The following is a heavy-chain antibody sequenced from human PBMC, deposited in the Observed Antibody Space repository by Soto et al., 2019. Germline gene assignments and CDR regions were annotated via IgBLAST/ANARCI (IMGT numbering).Heavy chain of an antibody. D-gene: IGHD6-13*01. J-gene: IGHJ6*03. Sequence: QVQLVESGGGVVQPGRSLRLSCAASGFTFSSYGMHWVRQAPGKGLEWVAVISYDGSNKYYADSVKGRFTISRDNSKNTLYLQMNSLRAEDTAVYYCAKDDSSSWTYYYYYMDVWGKGTTVTVSS. V-gene: IGHV3-30*18. CDR3: AKDDSSSWTYYYYYMDV. CDR1: GFTFSSYG. CDR2: ISYDGSNK.